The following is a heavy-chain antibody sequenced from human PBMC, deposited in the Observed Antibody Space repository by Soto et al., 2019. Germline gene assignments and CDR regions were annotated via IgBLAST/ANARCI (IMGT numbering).Heavy chain of an antibody. CDR1: GFTFSNYV. CDR3: AKDGCLYCSRPNWFDP. D-gene: IGHD2-2*01. CDR2: ISGSGDST. J-gene: IGHJ5*02. Sequence: VQLLESGGGLVQPGGSLRLSCAASGFTFSNYVMSWVRQAPGKGLEWVSGISGSGDSTYYADSVKGRFTISRDISKNTLYLQMNSLRAEDTAVYYCAKDGCLYCSRPNWFDPWGQGSLVTVSS. V-gene: IGHV3-23*01.